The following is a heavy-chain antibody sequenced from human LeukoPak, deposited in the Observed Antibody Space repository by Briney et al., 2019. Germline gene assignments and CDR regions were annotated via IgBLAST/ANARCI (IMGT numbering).Heavy chain of an antibody. CDR2: INHSGST. J-gene: IGHJ5*02. Sequence: PSETLSLTCAVYGGSFSGYYWSWIRQPPGKGLEWIGEINHSGSTNYNPSLKSRVTISVDTSKNQFSLKLSSVTAADTAVYYCASLRRYSLYNWFDPWGQGTLVTVSS. D-gene: IGHD6-13*01. V-gene: IGHV4-34*01. CDR3: ASLRRYSLYNWFDP. CDR1: GGSFSGYY.